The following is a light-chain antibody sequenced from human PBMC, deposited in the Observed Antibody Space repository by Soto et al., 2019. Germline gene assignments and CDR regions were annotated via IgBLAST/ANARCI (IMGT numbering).Light chain of an antibody. J-gene: IGKJ4*01. CDR1: QGIGRK. Sequence: IVMTQSPATLSVAPGERVTFSCRASQGIGRKVAWYQQKPGQAPRLLIYDASNRTTGIPARFSGSGSGTDFTLTISSLEPEDSAVYYCQQHTNWPLTFGGGTKVDIK. CDR3: QQHTNWPLT. V-gene: IGKV3-11*01. CDR2: DAS.